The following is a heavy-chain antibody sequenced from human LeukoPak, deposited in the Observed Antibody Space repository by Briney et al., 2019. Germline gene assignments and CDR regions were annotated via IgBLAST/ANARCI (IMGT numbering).Heavy chain of an antibody. V-gene: IGHV3-7*04. J-gene: IGHJ6*02. D-gene: IGHD5-18*01. CDR2: IKQDGSEE. Sequence: GGSLRLSCAASGFTFSSYWRSWVRQAPGKGLEWVANIKQDGSEEYYVDSVKGRFTISRDNAKNSLYLQMNSLRAEDTAVYYCARDNVETAIPGMDVWGQGTTVTVSS. CDR1: GFTFSSYW. CDR3: ARDNVETAIPGMDV.